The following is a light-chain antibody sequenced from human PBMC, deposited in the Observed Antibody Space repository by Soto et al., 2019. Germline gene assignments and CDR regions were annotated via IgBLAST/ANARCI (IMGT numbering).Light chain of an antibody. CDR2: DVS. CDR3: SSYTSDNTEV. Sequence: TQPASVSGSPGQSITISCTGTSSDVGGYNYVSWYQQHPGKAPKLMIYDVSNRPSGVSNRFSGSKSGNTASLIISGLQAEDEADYYCSSYTSDNTEVFGGGTKLTVL. CDR1: SSDVGGYNY. V-gene: IGLV2-14*01. J-gene: IGLJ2*01.